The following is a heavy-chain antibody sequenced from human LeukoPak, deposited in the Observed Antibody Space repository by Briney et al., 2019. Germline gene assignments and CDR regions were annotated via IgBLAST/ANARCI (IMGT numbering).Heavy chain of an antibody. V-gene: IGHV4-4*07. CDR3: ARVSYYYGSGSYLVDY. D-gene: IGHD3-10*01. CDR1: GYSISSGYY. Sequence: SETLSLTCAVSGYSISSGYYWGWIRPPAGKGLEWIGRIYTSGSTNYNPSLKSRVTMSVDTSKNQFSLKLSSVTAADTAVYYCARVSYYYGSGSYLVDYWGQGTLVTVSS. J-gene: IGHJ4*02. CDR2: IYTSGST.